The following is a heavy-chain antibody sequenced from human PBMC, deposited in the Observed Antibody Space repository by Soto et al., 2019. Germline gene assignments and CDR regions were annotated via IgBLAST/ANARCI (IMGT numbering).Heavy chain of an antibody. D-gene: IGHD2-2*01. CDR1: GYTFTSYD. Sequence: QVQLVQSGAEVKKPGASVKVSCKASGYTFTSYDINWVRQATGQGLEWMGWMNPNSGNTGYAQKFQGRVTMTRNTSISTAYMELSSLRSEDTAVYYCARGYIVLVPAAPVNLDYWGQGTLVTVSS. CDR3: ARGYIVLVPAAPVNLDY. V-gene: IGHV1-8*01. CDR2: MNPNSGNT. J-gene: IGHJ4*02.